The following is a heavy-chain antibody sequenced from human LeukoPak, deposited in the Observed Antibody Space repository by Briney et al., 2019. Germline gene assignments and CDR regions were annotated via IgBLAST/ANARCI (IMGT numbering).Heavy chain of an antibody. CDR3: AYPGPAFDI. CDR1: GLTFSTYA. Sequence: PGGSLRLSCAASGLTFSTYAMSSVRQAPGKGLEWVSAISGSGGSTYYADSVKGRFTISRDNSKNTLYLQMNSLRAEDTAVYYCAYPGPAFDIWGQGTMVTVSS. J-gene: IGHJ3*02. CDR2: ISGSGGST. V-gene: IGHV3-23*01.